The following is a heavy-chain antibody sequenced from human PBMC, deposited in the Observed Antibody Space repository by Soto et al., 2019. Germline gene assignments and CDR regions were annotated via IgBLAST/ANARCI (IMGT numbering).Heavy chain of an antibody. CDR2: TYYRSKWYN. D-gene: IGHD6-13*01. J-gene: IGHJ6*02. V-gene: IGHV6-1*01. CDR3: ARWGEGQQLVSSGMDV. CDR1: GDSLSSISAA. Sequence: PSQTLSLTCAISGDSLSSISAALNWIRQSPSRGLEWLGRTYYRSKWYNDYAVSVKSRITINPDTSKNQFSLQLNSVTPEDTAVYYCARWGEGQQLVSSGMDVWGQGTTVTVSS.